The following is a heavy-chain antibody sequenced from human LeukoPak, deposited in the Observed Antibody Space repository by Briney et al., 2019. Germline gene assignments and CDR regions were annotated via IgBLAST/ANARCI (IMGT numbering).Heavy chain of an antibody. Sequence: SETLSLTCTVSGGSISSSRYYWGWIRQPPGKGLEWIGSIYYSGSTYYNPSLKSRVTISVDTSKNQFSLKLSSVTAADTAVYYCARQWEQNDYWGQGTLVTVSS. CDR2: IYYSGST. J-gene: IGHJ4*02. CDR1: GGSISSSRYY. D-gene: IGHD1-26*01. V-gene: IGHV4-39*01. CDR3: ARQWEQNDY.